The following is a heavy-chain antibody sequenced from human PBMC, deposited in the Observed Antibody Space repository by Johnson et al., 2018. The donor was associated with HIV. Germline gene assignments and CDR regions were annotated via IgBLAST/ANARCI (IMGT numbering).Heavy chain of an antibody. Sequence: QVQLVESGGGVVQPGPSLRLSCAASGFTFSSSALHWVRQAPGTGLEWMAFISYDGSNKYFTDSVRGRFTISRDNSKNTLFLQMNRLRAEETAVYYCVRRFYDSSAFDIWGQGTLVTVSS. V-gene: IGHV3-30-3*01. CDR3: VRRFYDSSAFDI. D-gene: IGHD3-22*01. CDR2: ISYDGSNK. CDR1: GFTFSSSA. J-gene: IGHJ3*02.